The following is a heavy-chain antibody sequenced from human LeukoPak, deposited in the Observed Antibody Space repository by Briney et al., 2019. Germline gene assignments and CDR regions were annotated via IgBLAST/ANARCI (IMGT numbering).Heavy chain of an antibody. Sequence: GGSLRLSCAASGFTFNKYYMNWVRQAPGKGLEWISYISSSSSSTTNYADSVKGRFTISRDNGKNSLYLQMNSLRAEDTAVYYCARSVDTDYWGQGTLVTVSS. V-gene: IGHV3-48*01. CDR2: ISSSSSSTT. J-gene: IGHJ4*02. CDR3: ARSVDTDY. D-gene: IGHD5-18*01. CDR1: GFTFNKYY.